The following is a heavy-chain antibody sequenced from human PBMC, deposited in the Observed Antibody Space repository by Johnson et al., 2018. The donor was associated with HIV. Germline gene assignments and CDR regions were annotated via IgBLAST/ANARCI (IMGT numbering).Heavy chain of an antibody. CDR3: VKGSRDLGGAFDI. Sequence: QVQLVESGGGVVQPGGSLRLSCAASGFTFSSYGMHWVRQAPGKGLAWVAFIRYDGSNKYYGDSVKGRFTISRDNSKNTLYLQMNSLRAEDTAVYYCVKGSRDLGGAFDIWGQGTMVTVSS. V-gene: IGHV3-30*02. J-gene: IGHJ3*02. CDR2: IRYDGSNK. CDR1: GFTFSSYG.